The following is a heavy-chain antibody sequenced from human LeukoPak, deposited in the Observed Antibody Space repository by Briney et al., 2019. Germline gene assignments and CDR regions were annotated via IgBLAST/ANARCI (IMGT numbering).Heavy chain of an antibody. Sequence: ASVRVSCKVSGYTLTELSMHWVRQAPGKGLEWMGGFDPEDGETIYAQKFQGRVTMTEDTSTDTAYMELSSLRSEDTAVYYCATSLSYDILTGYLNWGQGTLVTVSS. CDR2: FDPEDGET. J-gene: IGHJ4*02. CDR1: GYTLTELS. CDR3: ATSLSYDILTGYLN. V-gene: IGHV1-24*01. D-gene: IGHD3-9*01.